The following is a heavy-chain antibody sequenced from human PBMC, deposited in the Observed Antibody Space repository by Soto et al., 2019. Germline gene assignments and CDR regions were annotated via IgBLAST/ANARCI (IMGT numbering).Heavy chain of an antibody. D-gene: IGHD3-3*01. CDR3: ARRQGITTFNWCDP. Sequence: SETLSLTCTVSGGSISSSGYYWGWIRQPPGKGLEWIGSIYYSGSTYYNPSLKSRVTISVDTSKNQFSLRLSSVTAADTSFYYCARRQGITTFNWCDPWGQGTLVTVSS. CDR1: GGSISSSGYY. CDR2: IYYSGST. J-gene: IGHJ5*02. V-gene: IGHV4-39*01.